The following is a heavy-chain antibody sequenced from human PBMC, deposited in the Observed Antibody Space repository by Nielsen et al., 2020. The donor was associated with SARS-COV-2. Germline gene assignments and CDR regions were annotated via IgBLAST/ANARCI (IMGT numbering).Heavy chain of an antibody. CDR3: ARGRYSSGWFDY. Sequence: VRQAPGKGLEYVSAISSNGGSTYYADSVKGRFTISRDNSKNTLYLQMGSLRAEDMAVYYCARGRYSSGWFDYWGQGTLVTVSS. J-gene: IGHJ4*02. V-gene: IGHV3-64*02. CDR2: ISSNGGST. D-gene: IGHD6-25*01.